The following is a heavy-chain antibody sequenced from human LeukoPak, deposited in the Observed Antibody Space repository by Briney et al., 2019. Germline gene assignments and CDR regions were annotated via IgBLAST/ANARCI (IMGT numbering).Heavy chain of an antibody. CDR1: GFTFSSYS. CDR3: ASFVGGSRSRDY. D-gene: IGHD3-10*01. V-gene: IGHV3-21*01. Sequence: GGSLRLSCAASGFTFSSYSMNWVRQAPGKGLEWVSSISSSSSYIYYADSVKGRFTISRDNAKNSLYLQMNSLRAEDTAVYYCASFVGGSRSRDYWGQGTLVTVSS. CDR2: ISSSSSYI. J-gene: IGHJ4*02.